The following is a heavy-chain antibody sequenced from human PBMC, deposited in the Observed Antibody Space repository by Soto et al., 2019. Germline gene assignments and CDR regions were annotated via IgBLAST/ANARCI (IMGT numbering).Heavy chain of an antibody. Sequence: PSETLSLTCTVSGGSISSGDYYWSWIRQPPGKGLEWIGYIYYSGSTYYNPSLKSRVTISVDTSKNQFSLKLSSVTAADTAVYYCASDYILGILYGGMDVWGQGPTVTVSS. CDR1: GGSISSGDYY. V-gene: IGHV4-30-4*01. D-gene: IGHD3-3*01. J-gene: IGHJ6*02. CDR2: IYYSGST. CDR3: ASDYILGILYGGMDV.